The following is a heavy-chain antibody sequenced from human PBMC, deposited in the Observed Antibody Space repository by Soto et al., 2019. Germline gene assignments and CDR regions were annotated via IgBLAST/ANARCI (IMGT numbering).Heavy chain of an antibody. D-gene: IGHD2-21*02. J-gene: IGHJ6*02. Sequence: SETLSLTCTVSGGSISRYYWSWIRQPPGKGLEWIGYLYNTGSTIYNPSLESRVTISVDTSKNQFSLNLNSVTAADTAVYYCARDLWVYCGPDWCPLDVWGPGTRVTVPS. CDR1: GGSISRYY. V-gene: IGHV4-59*01. CDR3: ARDLWVYCGPDWCPLDV. CDR2: LYNTGST.